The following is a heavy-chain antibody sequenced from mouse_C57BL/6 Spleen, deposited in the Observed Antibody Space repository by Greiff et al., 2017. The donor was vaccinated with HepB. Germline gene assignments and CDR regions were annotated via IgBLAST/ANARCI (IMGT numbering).Heavy chain of an antibody. J-gene: IGHJ4*01. CDR3: ARRDYSIPYAMDY. V-gene: IGHV2-2*01. CDR2: IWSGGST. Sequence: QVQLQQSGPGLVQLSQSLSITCTVSGFSFTSYGVHWVRQSPGKGLEWLGVIWSGGSTDYHAAFISRLSFSKDNFKSQVFFKMNSLQADDTAIYYCARRDYSIPYAMDYWGQGTSVTVSS. CDR1: GFSFTSYG. D-gene: IGHD2-5*01.